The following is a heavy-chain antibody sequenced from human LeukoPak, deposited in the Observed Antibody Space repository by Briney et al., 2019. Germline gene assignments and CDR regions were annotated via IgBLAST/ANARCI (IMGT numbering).Heavy chain of an antibody. V-gene: IGHV4-59*01. CDR3: ARAYYYDSSGYYPDAFDI. J-gene: IGHJ3*02. D-gene: IGHD3-22*01. CDR1: GGSISSYY. Sequence: PSETLSLTCTVSGGSISSYYWSWIRQPPGKGLEWIGYIYYSGSTNYNPSLKSRVTISVDTSENQFSLKLSSVTAADTAVYYCARAYYYDSSGYYPDAFDIWGQGTMVTVSS. CDR2: IYYSGST.